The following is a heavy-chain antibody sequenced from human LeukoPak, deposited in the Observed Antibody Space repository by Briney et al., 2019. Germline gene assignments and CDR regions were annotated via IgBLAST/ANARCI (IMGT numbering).Heavy chain of an antibody. J-gene: IGHJ3*02. CDR2: IYYSGST. CDR1: GGSISSSSYY. Sequence: SETLSLTCTVSGGSISSSSYYWGWIRQPPGKGLEWIGSIYYSGSTYYNPSLKSRVTISVDTSKNQFSLKLSSVTAADTAVYYCARQVDSSGXYXXAFDIWGQXTMVTVSS. D-gene: IGHD3-22*01. CDR3: ARQVDSSGXYXXAFDI. V-gene: IGHV4-39*01.